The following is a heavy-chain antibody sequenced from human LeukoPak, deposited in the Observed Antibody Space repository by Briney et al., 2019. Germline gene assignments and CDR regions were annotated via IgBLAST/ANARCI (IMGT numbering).Heavy chain of an antibody. CDR2: ISSSSSYI. Sequence: GGSLRLSCAASGFTFSSYSMNWVRQAPGKGLEWVSSISSSSSYIYYADSVKGRFTISRDNAKNSLYLQMNSLRAEDTAVYYCARTYHDFLTYYLFDHWGQGTLVTVSS. CDR3: ARTYHDFLTYYLFDH. CDR1: GFTFSSYS. D-gene: IGHD3-9*01. V-gene: IGHV3-21*01. J-gene: IGHJ4*02.